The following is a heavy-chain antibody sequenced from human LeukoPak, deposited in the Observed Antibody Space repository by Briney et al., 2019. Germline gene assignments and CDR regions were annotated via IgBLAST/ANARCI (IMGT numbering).Heavy chain of an antibody. CDR2: IYYSGST. Sequence: PSETLSLTCTVSGGSISSGGYYWSWIRQHPGKGLEWIGYIYYSGSTYYNPSLQSRVTISVDTSKNQFSLKLSSVTAADTAVYYCAKDKVTMGLDYWGQGTLVTVSS. V-gene: IGHV4-31*03. CDR1: GGSISSGGYY. J-gene: IGHJ4*02. D-gene: IGHD4/OR15-4a*01. CDR3: AKDKVTMGLDY.